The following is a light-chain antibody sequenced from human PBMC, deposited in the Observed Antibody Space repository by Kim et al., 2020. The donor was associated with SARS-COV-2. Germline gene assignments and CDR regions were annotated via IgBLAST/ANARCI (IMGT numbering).Light chain of an antibody. Sequence: VSPGERATLSCRASQSVSSNLAWYQQKPGQAPRLLIYGASTRATGIPARFSGSGSGTEFTITISSLQSEDFAVYYCQQYNNWLITFGQGTRLEIK. J-gene: IGKJ5*01. V-gene: IGKV3-15*01. CDR3: QQYNNWLIT. CDR1: QSVSSN. CDR2: GAS.